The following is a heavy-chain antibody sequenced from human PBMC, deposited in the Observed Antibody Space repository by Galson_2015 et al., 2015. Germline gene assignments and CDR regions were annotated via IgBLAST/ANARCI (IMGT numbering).Heavy chain of an antibody. J-gene: IGHJ4*02. D-gene: IGHD3-10*01. Sequence: SLRLSCAASGFTFSDYRLDWVRRAPGKGPVWVSRIDSEGRSTSYVDSVKGRFIVSRDNAKNTVYLQMNSLGVEDTAVYYCARHLPGSFDYWGQGTLVTVSS. CDR1: GFTFSDYR. CDR3: ARHLPGSFDY. CDR2: IDSEGRST. V-gene: IGHV3-74*01.